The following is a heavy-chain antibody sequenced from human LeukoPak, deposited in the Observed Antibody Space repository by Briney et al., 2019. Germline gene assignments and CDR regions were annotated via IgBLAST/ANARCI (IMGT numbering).Heavy chain of an antibody. D-gene: IGHD4-17*01. CDR2: IFSGGST. CDR1: GFTVSSIH. Sequence: PGGSLRLSCAASGFTVSSIHMNWVRRAPGKGLEWVSVIFSGGSTYYVDSVKGRFTISRDNSKNTLYLQMNSLRAEDTAVYYCARDYGYGDYVQPYYYYGMDVWGQGTTVTVSS. CDR3: ARDYGYGDYVQPYYYYGMDV. J-gene: IGHJ6*02. V-gene: IGHV3-53*01.